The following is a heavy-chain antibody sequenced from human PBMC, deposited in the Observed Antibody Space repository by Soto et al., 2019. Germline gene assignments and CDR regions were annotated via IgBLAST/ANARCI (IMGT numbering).Heavy chain of an antibody. J-gene: IGHJ6*02. CDR3: ARGAGISPSHYYYGMDV. D-gene: IGHD6-19*01. CDR1: GYSFTSYW. V-gene: IGHV5-10-1*01. CDR2: IDPSDSYT. Sequence: GESLKISCKGSGYSFTSYWISWVRQMPGKGLEWMGRIDPSDSYTNYSPSFQGHVTISADKSISTAYLQWSSLKASDTAMHYCARGAGISPSHYYYGMDVWGQGTTVTVSS.